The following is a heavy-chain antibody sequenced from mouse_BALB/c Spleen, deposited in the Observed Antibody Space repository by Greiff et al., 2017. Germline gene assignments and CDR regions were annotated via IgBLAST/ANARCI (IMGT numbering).Heavy chain of an antibody. Sequence: QVQLQQSGAELMKPGASVKISCKATGYTFSSYWIEWVKQRPGHGLEWIGEILPGSGSTNYNEKFKGKATFTADTSSNTAYMQLSSLTSEDSAVYYCARWMITKEFAYWGQGTLVTVSA. D-gene: IGHD2-4*01. CDR1: GYTFSSYW. CDR2: ILPGSGST. V-gene: IGHV1-9*01. J-gene: IGHJ3*01. CDR3: ARWMITKEFAY.